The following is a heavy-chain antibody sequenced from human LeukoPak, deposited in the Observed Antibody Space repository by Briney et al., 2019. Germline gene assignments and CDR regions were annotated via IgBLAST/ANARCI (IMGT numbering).Heavy chain of an antibody. J-gene: IGHJ5*02. CDR1: GGSINTYY. D-gene: IGHD6-6*01. V-gene: IGHV4-59*08. Sequence: SETLSLTCTVSGGSINTYYWSWIRQPPGKGLEWIGYIYYSGSTNYSPSLKSRVTISVDTSKNQFSLKLSSVTAADTAVYYCARLGVRYSTSSWWFDPWGQGILVTVSS. CDR3: ARLGVRYSTSSWWFDP. CDR2: IYYSGST.